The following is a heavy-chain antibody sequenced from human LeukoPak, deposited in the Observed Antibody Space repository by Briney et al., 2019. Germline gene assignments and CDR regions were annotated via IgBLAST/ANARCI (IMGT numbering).Heavy chain of an antibody. V-gene: IGHV4-39*01. CDR1: GGSIGSSRYY. D-gene: IGHD2-15*01. Sequence: PSETLSLTCTVSGGSIGSSRYYWGWIRQPPGEGLEWIGSIFYSGITYYNPSLKSRVTMSVDTSKNHFSLKLTSVAAADTAVYYCARHGGYCSGASCSGVWFDPWGQGTLVTVSS. CDR2: IFYSGIT. CDR3: ARHGGYCSGASCSGVWFDP. J-gene: IGHJ5*02.